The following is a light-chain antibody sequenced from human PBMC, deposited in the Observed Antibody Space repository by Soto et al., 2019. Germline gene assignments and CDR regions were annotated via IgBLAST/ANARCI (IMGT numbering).Light chain of an antibody. Sequence: QSALTQPASVSGSPGQSITISCTGTSSDVGSYNLVSWYQQHPGKAPKLMNYEGSKRPSGVTNRFSGSKSGNTASLTISGLHAEDEAHYYCYSYAGSSTRNYVFGTGTKVTVL. CDR2: EGS. J-gene: IGLJ1*01. CDR1: SSDVGSYNL. V-gene: IGLV2-23*01. CDR3: YSYAGSSTRNYV.